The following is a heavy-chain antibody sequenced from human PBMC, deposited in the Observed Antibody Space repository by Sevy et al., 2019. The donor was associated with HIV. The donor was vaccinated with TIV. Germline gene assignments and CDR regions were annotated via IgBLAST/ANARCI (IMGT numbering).Heavy chain of an antibody. Sequence: SETLSLTCTVSGGSTNTYFWTWIRQPPGKGLEWIGYIYNSGSSNYNPSFKSRVTISVDTSKNQVSLKLSSVTAADTAVYYCARYYYDSSGPGRWFDPWGQGTLVTVSS. CDR3: ARYYYDSSGPGRWFDP. CDR1: GGSTNTYF. CDR2: IYNSGSS. D-gene: IGHD3-22*01. J-gene: IGHJ5*02. V-gene: IGHV4-59*01.